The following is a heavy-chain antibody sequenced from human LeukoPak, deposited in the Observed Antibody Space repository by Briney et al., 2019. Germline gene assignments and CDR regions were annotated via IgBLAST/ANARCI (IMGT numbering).Heavy chain of an antibody. CDR1: GFTFSGSA. CDR2: IRSKANGYAT. V-gene: IGHV3-73*01. D-gene: IGHD6-13*01. J-gene: IGHJ5*02. CDR3: TRHSSSWAIPFDP. Sequence: GGSLRLSCAASGFTFSGSAMHWVRQASGKGLEWVGRIRSKANGYATAYAASVEGRFTISRDDSKNTAYLQMNSLKTEDTAVYYCTRHSSSWAIPFDPWGQGTLVTVSS.